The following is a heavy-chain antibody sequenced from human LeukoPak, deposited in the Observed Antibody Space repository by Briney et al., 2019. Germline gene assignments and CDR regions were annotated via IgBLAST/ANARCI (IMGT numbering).Heavy chain of an antibody. J-gene: IGHJ4*02. CDR1: GFTVSSCF. CDR3: ARGGNVVGALFDS. Sequence: GGSLRLSCAASGFTVSSCFMTWVRQAPGKGLEWVSIIYSEGSTFYADSVEGRFTISRDNSKNTVYLQMNSLRAEDAAVYYCARGGNVVGALFDSWGQGILVTVSS. CDR2: IYSEGST. V-gene: IGHV3-53*01. D-gene: IGHD1-26*01.